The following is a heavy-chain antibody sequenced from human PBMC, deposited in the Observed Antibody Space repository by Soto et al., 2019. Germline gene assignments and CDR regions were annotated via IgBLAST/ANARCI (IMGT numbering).Heavy chain of an antibody. CDR2: IIPIFGTA. CDR3: AKGYCSGGSCYRSAKYYYYYGMDV. D-gene: IGHD2-15*01. V-gene: IGHV1-69*01. Sequence: QVQLVQSGAEVKKPGSSVKVSCKASGGTFSSYAISWVRQAPGQGLEWMGGIIPIFGTANYAQKFQGRVTITADESTSTAYMELSSLRSEHTAVYYCAKGYCSGGSCYRSAKYYYYYGMDVWGQGTTVTVSS. J-gene: IGHJ6*02. CDR1: GGTFSSYA.